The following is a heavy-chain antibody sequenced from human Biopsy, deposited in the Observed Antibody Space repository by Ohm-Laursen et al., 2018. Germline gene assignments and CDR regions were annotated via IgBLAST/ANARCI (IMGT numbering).Heavy chain of an antibody. V-gene: IGHV4-61*01. CDR3: ARESALAGDFDS. CDR1: GASVTSGSYY. J-gene: IGHJ4*02. D-gene: IGHD6-19*01. Sequence: SDTLSLTCTVSGASVTSGSYYWSWIRQPPGKGLGWLGYISNIGSTNYNPSLKSRVTISVDTSKNHFSLKLTSVTAADTAVYYCARESALAGDFDSWGQGTLVTVSS. CDR2: ISNIGST.